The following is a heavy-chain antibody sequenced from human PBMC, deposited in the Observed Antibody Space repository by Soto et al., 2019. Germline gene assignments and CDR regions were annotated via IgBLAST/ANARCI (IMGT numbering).Heavy chain of an antibody. J-gene: IGHJ4*02. CDR2: IAYDGRNK. CDR1: GFTFSSYA. D-gene: IGHD1-1*01. CDR3: ARELERVFDY. Sequence: QVQLVESGGGVVQPGRSLRLSCAASGFTFSSYAMHWVRQAPGKGLEWVAVIAYDGRNKYYADSVKGRFTISRDNSKNTLYLQMKSLRIEHTAVYDCARELERVFDYWGQGTLVTVSS. V-gene: IGHV3-30*04.